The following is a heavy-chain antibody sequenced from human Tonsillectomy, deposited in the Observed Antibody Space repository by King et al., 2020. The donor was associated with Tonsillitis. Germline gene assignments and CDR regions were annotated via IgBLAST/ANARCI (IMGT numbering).Heavy chain of an antibody. J-gene: IGHJ4*02. CDR3: ARSAYYYGSGSYYADDY. Sequence: QLVQSGAEVKKPGASVKFSCKASGYTFTSYYMHWVRQAPGQGLEWMGIINPSGGSTSYAQKFQGRVTMTRDTSTSTVYMELSSLRSEDTAVYYCARSAYYYGSGSYYADDYWGQGTLVTVSS. CDR2: INPSGGST. V-gene: IGHV1-46*03. CDR1: GYTFTSYY. D-gene: IGHD3-10*01.